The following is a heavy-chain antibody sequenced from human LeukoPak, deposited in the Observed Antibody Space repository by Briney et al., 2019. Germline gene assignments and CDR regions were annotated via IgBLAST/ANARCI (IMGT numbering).Heavy chain of an antibody. CDR3: ARDEVTTPRD. D-gene: IGHD4-17*01. CDR1: GFTFSSYG. V-gene: IGHV3-33*01. Sequence: RGGSLRLSCAASGFTFSSYGMHWVRQAPGKGLEWVAVMWYDGSNKYYADSVKGRFTISRDNSKNTLYLQMHSLRAEDTAVYYCARDEVTTPRDWGQGTLVSVSS. J-gene: IGHJ1*01. CDR2: MWYDGSNK.